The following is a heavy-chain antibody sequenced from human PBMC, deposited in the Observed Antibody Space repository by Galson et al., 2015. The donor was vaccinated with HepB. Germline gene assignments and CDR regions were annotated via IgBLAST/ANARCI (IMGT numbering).Heavy chain of an antibody. Sequence: SLRLSCAASGFTLSSYGMHWVRQAPGKGLEWVAVISYDGSNKYYADSVKGRFTISRDNSKNTLYLQMNSLRAEDTAVYYCAKDRSRHAVGHSYYGSGSFSYGMDVWGQGTTVTVSS. CDR3: AKDRSRHAVGHSYYGSGSFSYGMDV. J-gene: IGHJ6*02. CDR1: GFTLSSYG. CDR2: ISYDGSNK. V-gene: IGHV3-30*18. D-gene: IGHD3-10*01.